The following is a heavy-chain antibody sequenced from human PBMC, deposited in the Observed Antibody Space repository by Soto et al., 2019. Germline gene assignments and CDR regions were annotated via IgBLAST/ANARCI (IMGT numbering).Heavy chain of an antibody. CDR1: GFNLVNYA. CDR2: ISYDGDNK. D-gene: IGHD3-10*01. J-gene: IGHJ4*02. Sequence: QVQLVESGGGVVQPGTSLRLSCTASGFNLVNYAMHWVRQAPGKGLEWVAVISYDGDNKYYADSVTSRFTVSRDNSKNTLYLQLNSLRVEDTARYYCARVPDKSGSKEGDFDYRGQGTLVAVSS. V-gene: IGHV3-30-3*01. CDR3: ARVPDKSGSKEGDFDY.